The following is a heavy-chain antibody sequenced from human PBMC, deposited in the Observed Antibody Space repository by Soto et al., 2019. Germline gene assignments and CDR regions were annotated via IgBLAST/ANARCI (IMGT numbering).Heavy chain of an antibody. CDR2: INPNSGGT. D-gene: IGHD4-17*01. J-gene: IGHJ4*02. CDR3: ARAVSTLLYYLDY. V-gene: IGHV1-2*02. CDR1: GYTFTGYY. Sequence: ASVKVSCKASGYTFTGYYMHWVRQAPGQGLEWMGWINPNSGGTNYAQKFQGRVTMTRDTSISTAYMELSRLRSDDTAVYYCARAVSTLLYYLDYWGQGTLVTVSS.